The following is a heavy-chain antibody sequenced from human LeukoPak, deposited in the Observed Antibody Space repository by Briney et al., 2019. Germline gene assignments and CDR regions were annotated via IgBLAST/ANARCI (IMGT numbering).Heavy chain of an antibody. CDR3: ANVAAAKFYYFDY. J-gene: IGHJ4*02. D-gene: IGHD2-21*01. V-gene: IGHV3-23*01. CDR1: GFTFSSYA. Sequence: PGRSLRLSCAASGFTFSSYAWSWVRQAPGKGLEWVSSISASGDNTYYADSVKGRFTISRDNSKNTLFVQMNSLRAEDTAVYYCANVAAAKFYYFDYWGQGTLVTVSS. CDR2: ISASGDNT.